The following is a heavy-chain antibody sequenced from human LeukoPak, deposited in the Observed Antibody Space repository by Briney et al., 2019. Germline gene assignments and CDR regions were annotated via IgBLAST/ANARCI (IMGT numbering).Heavy chain of an antibody. CDR2: IYYSGST. CDR1: GGSISSYY. CDR3: ARGPMIEAFDI. V-gene: IGHV4-59*01. Sequence: SETLSLTCTVSGGSISSYYWSWIRQPPGKGLEWIGYIYYSGSTNYNPSLKSRVTISVDTSKNQFSLKLSSVTAADTAVYYCARGPMIEAFDIWGQGTMVTVSS. D-gene: IGHD3-22*01. J-gene: IGHJ3*02.